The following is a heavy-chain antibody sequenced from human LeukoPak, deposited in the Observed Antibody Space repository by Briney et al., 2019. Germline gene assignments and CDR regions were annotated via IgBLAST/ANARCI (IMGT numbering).Heavy chain of an antibody. D-gene: IGHD3-3*01. CDR2: MNPNSGNT. V-gene: IGHV1-8*02. Sequence: ASVKVSCKASGYTFTGYYMHWVRQAPGQGLEWMGWMNPNSGNTGYAQKFQGRVTMTRNTSISTAYMELSSLRSEDTAVYYCARILRWFDPWGQGTLVTVSS. J-gene: IGHJ5*02. CDR1: GYTFTGYY. CDR3: ARILRWFDP.